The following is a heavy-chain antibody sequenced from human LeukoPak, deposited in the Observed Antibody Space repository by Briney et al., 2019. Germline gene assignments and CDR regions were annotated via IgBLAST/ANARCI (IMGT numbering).Heavy chain of an antibody. Sequence: SETLSLTCTVSGGSINNYYWSWIRQPPGKGLEWIGYIYYRGSTNYNPSLKSRVTFSVDTSKNQFSLKLNSVTAADTAVYYCARGGDYGDLRYFDYWGQGILVTVSS. V-gene: IGHV4-59*01. CDR3: ARGGDYGDLRYFDY. CDR2: IYYRGST. J-gene: IGHJ4*02. CDR1: GGSINNYY. D-gene: IGHD4-17*01.